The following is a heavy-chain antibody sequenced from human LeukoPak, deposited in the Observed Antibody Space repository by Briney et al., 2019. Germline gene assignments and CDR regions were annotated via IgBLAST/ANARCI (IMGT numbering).Heavy chain of an antibody. J-gene: IGHJ3*02. Sequence: GGSLRLSCAASGFIFTSYAMSWVRHTPGKGLEWVSGISGSGATTYYADSVKGRLTISRDNSKNTVYLQMNSLRAEDTAVYYCAKGGTTVTTSLDIWGQGTMVTVSS. V-gene: IGHV3-23*01. D-gene: IGHD4-11*01. CDR3: AKGGTTVTTSLDI. CDR1: GFIFTSYA. CDR2: ISGSGATT.